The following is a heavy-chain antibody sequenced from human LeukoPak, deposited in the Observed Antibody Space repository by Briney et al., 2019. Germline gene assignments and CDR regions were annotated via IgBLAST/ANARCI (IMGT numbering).Heavy chain of an antibody. V-gene: IGHV4-34*01. J-gene: IGHJ6*02. CDR1: GGSFNGYY. CDR3: ATRPSNYYYHGMDV. Sequence: SETLSLTCAVYGGSFNGYYWSWIRQPPGKGLEWIGEINHRGSTNYNPSLKSRVTISVDTSKNQISLKVSSVTAADTAVYYCATRPSNYYYHGMDVWGQGTTVTVSS. CDR2: INHRGST.